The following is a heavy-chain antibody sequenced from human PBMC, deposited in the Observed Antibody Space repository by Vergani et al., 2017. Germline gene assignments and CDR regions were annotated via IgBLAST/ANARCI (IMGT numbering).Heavy chain of an antibody. CDR1: GFTFSSYA. J-gene: IGHJ6*03. Sequence: EVQLLESGGGLVQPAASLILSCAASGFTFSSYAMNWVRQPPGKALEWVSGSIRDSTYYAASVKGRFTICRDKSKNTLYLEMNALRAEDTAVYYCARDFLTRVTTLDYYDMGVWGKGTTVTVSS. CDR2: SIRDST. CDR3: ARDFLTRVTTLDYYDMGV. V-gene: IGHV3-23*01. D-gene: IGHD1-1*01.